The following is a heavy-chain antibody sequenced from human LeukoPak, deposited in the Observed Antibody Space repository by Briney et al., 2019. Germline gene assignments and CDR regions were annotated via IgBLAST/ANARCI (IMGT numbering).Heavy chain of an antibody. V-gene: IGHV3-30-3*01. CDR2: ISYDGSNK. J-gene: IGHJ3*02. CDR3: AKGGYCSDTNCLRAFDI. D-gene: IGHD2-2*01. CDR1: GFTFSSYA. Sequence: GRSLRLSCAASGFTFSSYAMHWVHQAPGKGLEWVAVISYDGSNKYYADSVKGRFTISRDNSKNTLYLQMNSLRAEDTAVYFCAKGGYCSDTNCLRAFDIWGQGTMVTVSS.